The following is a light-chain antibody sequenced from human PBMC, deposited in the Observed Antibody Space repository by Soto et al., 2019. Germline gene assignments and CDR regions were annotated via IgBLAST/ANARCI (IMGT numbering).Light chain of an antibody. CDR2: EVS. V-gene: IGLV2-11*01. CDR1: SSDVGDYNY. J-gene: IGLJ2*01. Sequence: QSALTQPRSVSGSPGQSVTISCTGTSSDVGDYNYVSWYQQHPDKAPKFIIYEVSKRPSGVPDRFSGSKSGNTASLTISGLQAEDEADYYCCSYAGTYTVVFGGGTQLTVL. CDR3: CSYAGTYTVV.